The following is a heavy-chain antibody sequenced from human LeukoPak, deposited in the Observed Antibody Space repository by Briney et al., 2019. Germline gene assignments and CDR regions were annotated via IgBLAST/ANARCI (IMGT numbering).Heavy chain of an antibody. Sequence: SETLSLTCAVYGGSFSGYYWSWIRQPPGKGLEWIGEINHSGSTNYNPSLKSRLTISVDTSKNQFSLKLSSVTAADTAVYYCARGRCSSTSCYANYYYMDVWGKGTTVTVSS. V-gene: IGHV4-34*01. CDR3: ARGRCSSTSCYANYYYMDV. CDR1: GGSFSGYY. CDR2: INHSGST. D-gene: IGHD2-2*01. J-gene: IGHJ6*03.